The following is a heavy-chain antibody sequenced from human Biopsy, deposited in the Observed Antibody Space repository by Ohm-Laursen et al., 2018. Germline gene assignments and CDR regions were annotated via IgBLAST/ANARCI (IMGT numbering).Heavy chain of an antibody. D-gene: IGHD3-10*01. CDR1: GFTFASHA. Sequence: GSLRLSCAASGFTFASHAMRWVRQAPGKGLEWVSLISGSGDTAYYPDSVKGRFTISRDNSKNTLYPEMNSLRTEETAKYYCTKAGSQDGFDIWGPGTMVTVSS. J-gene: IGHJ3*02. CDR2: ISGSGDTA. CDR3: TKAGSQDGFDI. V-gene: IGHV3-23*01.